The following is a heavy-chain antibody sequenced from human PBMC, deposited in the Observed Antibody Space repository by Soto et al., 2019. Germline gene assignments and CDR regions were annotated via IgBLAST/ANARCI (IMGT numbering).Heavy chain of an antibody. V-gene: IGHV3-33*01. D-gene: IGHD6-13*01. CDR1: GFTFSSYG. CDR3: ARYGGAAAGTNYYYYMDV. CDR2: IWYDGSNK. J-gene: IGHJ6*03. Sequence: GGSLRLSCAASGFTFSSYGMHWVRQAPGKGLEWVAVIWYDGSNKYYADSVKGRFTISRDNSKNTLYLQMNSLRAEDTAVYYCARYGGAAAGTNYYYYMDVWGKGTTVTVS.